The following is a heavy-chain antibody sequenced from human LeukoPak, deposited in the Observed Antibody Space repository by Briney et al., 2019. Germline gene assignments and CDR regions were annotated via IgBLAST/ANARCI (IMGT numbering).Heavy chain of an antibody. CDR3: ARDPYSSTWSYGMDV. CDR1: GFTFSSYS. J-gene: IGHJ6*02. V-gene: IGHV3-48*04. CDR2: ISSSSTTI. Sequence: TGGSLRLSCVVSGFTFSSYSMNWVRQAPGKGLEWISYISSSSTTIYYADSVKGRFTISRDNAKNSLFLQMNTLRAEDTAVYYCARDPYSSTWSYGMDVWGQGTTVTVSS. D-gene: IGHD6-6*01.